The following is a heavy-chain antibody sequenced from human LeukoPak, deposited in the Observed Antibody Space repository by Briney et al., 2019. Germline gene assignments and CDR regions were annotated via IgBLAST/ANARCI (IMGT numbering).Heavy chain of an antibody. J-gene: IGHJ4*02. CDR1: GFTFCSYG. CDR2: IRYDGSNI. Sequence: GGSLTLSCAASGFTFCSYGMHWVRQAPGKGLEWVAFIRYDGSNIYYADSVKGRFTISRDNSKNTLYLQMNSLRAEDTAVYYCAREAYVDTAMVSDYWGQGTLVTVSS. V-gene: IGHV3-30*02. D-gene: IGHD5-18*01. CDR3: AREAYVDTAMVSDY.